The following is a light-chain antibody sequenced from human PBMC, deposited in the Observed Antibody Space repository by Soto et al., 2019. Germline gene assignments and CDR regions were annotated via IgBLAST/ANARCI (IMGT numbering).Light chain of an antibody. J-gene: IGKJ1*01. CDR3: QQYYSYPWT. V-gene: IGKV1-8*01. Sequence: AIRMTQSPSSLSASTGDRFTITCRASQGIRSYLAWYQQKPGKAPKLLIYAASTLQSGVPSRFRGSGSGTDFTLTISCLQPEDFATYYCQQYYSYPWTFGHGTKVDIK. CDR1: QGIRSY. CDR2: AAS.